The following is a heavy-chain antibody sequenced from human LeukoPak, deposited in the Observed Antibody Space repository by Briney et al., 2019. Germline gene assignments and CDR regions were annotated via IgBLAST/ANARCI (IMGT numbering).Heavy chain of an antibody. CDR1: GYTFTSYD. CDR2: MNPNSGNT. V-gene: IGHV1-8*02. Sequence: ASVTVSCKASGYTFTSYDINWVRQATGQGLEWMGWMNPNSGNTGYAQKFQGRVTMTRNTSISTAYMELSSLRSEDTAVYYCARHYDILTGYADAFDIWGQGTMVTVSS. J-gene: IGHJ3*02. D-gene: IGHD3-9*01. CDR3: ARHYDILTGYADAFDI.